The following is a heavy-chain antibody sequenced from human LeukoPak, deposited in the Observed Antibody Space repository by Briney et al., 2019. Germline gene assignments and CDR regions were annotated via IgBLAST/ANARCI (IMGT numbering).Heavy chain of an antibody. CDR2: MNSNSGNT. CDR1: GYTFTNYD. J-gene: IGHJ4*02. V-gene: IGHV1-8*01. Sequence: ASVKVSCKASGYTFTNYDINWLRQATGQGLEWMGWMNSNSGNTGHAQKFQGRVTMTRNTSISTAYMELSSLRSEDTAVYYCARALSGCILCFDYWGQGTLVTVSS. D-gene: IGHD6-19*01. CDR3: ARALSGCILCFDY.